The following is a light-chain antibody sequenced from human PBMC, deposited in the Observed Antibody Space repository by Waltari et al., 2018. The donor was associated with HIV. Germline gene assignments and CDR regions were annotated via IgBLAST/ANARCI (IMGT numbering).Light chain of an antibody. Sequence: QSALTQPASVSGSPGQSITISCTGTSSDVGSYNLVSWYQQHPGKAPKLMIYEVSKRLSGVSDRFSGSKSGNTASLTISGLQAEDEADDYCCSYAGSSTEVFGTGTKVTVL. J-gene: IGLJ1*01. CDR1: SSDVGSYNL. CDR3: CSYAGSSTEV. V-gene: IGLV2-23*02. CDR2: EVS.